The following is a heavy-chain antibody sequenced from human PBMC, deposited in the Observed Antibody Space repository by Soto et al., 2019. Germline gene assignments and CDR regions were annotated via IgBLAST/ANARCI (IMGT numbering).Heavy chain of an antibody. Sequence: EVPLVESGGGLVQPGGSLRLSCSASGFTVSSNYMSWVRQAPGKGLEWVSVTYSDGTTYYADSVKGRFTISRDNSKNTLYLQMNSLRVEDTAVYYCVREYRRVGARDAYDIWGQGTMVTVSS. CDR2: TYSDGTT. D-gene: IGHD3-10*01. CDR1: GFTVSSNY. V-gene: IGHV3-66*01. J-gene: IGHJ3*02. CDR3: VREYRRVGARDAYDI.